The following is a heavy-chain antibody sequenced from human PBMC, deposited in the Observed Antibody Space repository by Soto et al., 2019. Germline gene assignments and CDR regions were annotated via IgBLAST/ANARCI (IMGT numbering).Heavy chain of an antibody. CDR3: AKSGNYDTSGPTRYFDY. Sequence: GGSLRLSCAASGFTFSSYAMSWVRQAPGKGLEWVSGISGSGSSTNYADSVKGRFTISRDNSKNTVYLQMNSLRAEDTAVYYCAKSGNYDTSGPTRYFDYWGQGTLVTVSS. CDR1: GFTFSSYA. V-gene: IGHV3-23*01. CDR2: ISGSGSST. D-gene: IGHD3-22*01. J-gene: IGHJ4*02.